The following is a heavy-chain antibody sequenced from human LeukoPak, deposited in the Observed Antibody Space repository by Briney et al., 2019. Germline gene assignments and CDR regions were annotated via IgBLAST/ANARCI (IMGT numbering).Heavy chain of an antibody. CDR3: AREKGSSSWYGYYFDY. V-gene: IGHV1-18*01. D-gene: IGHD6-13*01. J-gene: IGHJ4*02. Sequence: ASVKVSCKASGYTFTSYGISWVRQAPGQGLEWMGWISAYNGNTNYAQKLQGRVTMSTDTSTSTAYMELRSLRSDDTAVYYCAREKGSSSWYGYYFDYWGQGTLVTVSS. CDR2: ISAYNGNT. CDR1: GYTFTSYG.